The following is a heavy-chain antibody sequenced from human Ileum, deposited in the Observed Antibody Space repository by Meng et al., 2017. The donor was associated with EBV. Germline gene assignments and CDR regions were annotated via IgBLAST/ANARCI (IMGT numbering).Heavy chain of an antibody. Sequence: LKGSSPGLVKPSEPLSLTCTVSGASIRGSRYSLCVIRQPTGKGLEWIGNMSYTGSTKYTATLKSRVTKSVDKSKNQFSLKLSSVTAADTAVYYCARERGGGDRGIQWGQGTLVTVSS. V-gene: IGHV4-61*05. CDR3: ARERGGGDRGIQ. J-gene: IGHJ1*01. CDR1: GASIRGSRYS. D-gene: IGHD2-21*02. CDR2: MSYTGST.